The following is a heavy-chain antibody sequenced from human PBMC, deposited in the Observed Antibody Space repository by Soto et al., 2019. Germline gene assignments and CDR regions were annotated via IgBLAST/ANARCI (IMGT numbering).Heavy chain of an antibody. J-gene: IGHJ4*02. V-gene: IGHV3-23*01. Sequence: GGSLRLSCAASRFTFSTYAMSWVRQAPGKGLEWVSVISESGGSTHYADSVRGRFTVSRDNSKNSLSLRMNSLRDEDTAVYFCAKRSPYSSGWYSPIFDYWGQGALVTVSS. CDR3: AKRSPYSSGWYSPIFDY. D-gene: IGHD6-13*01. CDR2: ISESGGST. CDR1: RFTFSTYA.